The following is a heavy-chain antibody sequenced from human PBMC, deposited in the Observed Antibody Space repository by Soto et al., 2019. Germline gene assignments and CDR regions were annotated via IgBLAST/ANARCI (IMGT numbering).Heavy chain of an antibody. CDR3: ASADSSVNYNGTDV. J-gene: IGHJ6*02. D-gene: IGHD3-22*01. V-gene: IGHV5-10-1*01. CDR1: GYSFTSYR. CDR2: IDPSDCYT. Sequence: GESLKISRKGSGYSFTSYRISCVRQMPWKGLEWMVRIDPSDCYTNYSPSFQGHVTISADKSISTAYLQWSSLKASDTAMYYCASADSSVNYNGTDVCGQGTTVTVSS.